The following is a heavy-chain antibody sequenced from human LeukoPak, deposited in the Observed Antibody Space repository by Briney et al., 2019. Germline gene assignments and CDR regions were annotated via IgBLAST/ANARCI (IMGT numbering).Heavy chain of an antibody. J-gene: IGHJ4*02. CDR3: AREGCSSTSCYRLGY. Sequence: SETLSLTCAVYGGSFSGYYWSWIRQPPGKGLEWIGEINHSVSTNYNPSLKRRVTISVDTSKNQFSLKLSSVTAADTAVYYCAREGCSSTSCYRLGYWGQGTLVTVSS. CDR1: GGSFSGYY. D-gene: IGHD2-2*01. V-gene: IGHV4-34*01. CDR2: INHSVST.